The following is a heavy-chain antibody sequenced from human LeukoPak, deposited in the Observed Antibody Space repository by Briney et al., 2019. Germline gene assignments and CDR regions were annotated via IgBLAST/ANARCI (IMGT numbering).Heavy chain of an antibody. D-gene: IGHD6-19*01. J-gene: IGHJ5*02. CDR2: INPNSGGT. Sequence: ASVKVSCKASGYTFTGYYMHWVRQAPGQGLEWMGWINPNSGGTNYAQKFQGRVTMTRDTSISTAYMELSRLRSDDTAVYYCARDGQQWLVRSWFDPWGQGTLVTVSS. CDR3: ARDGQQWLVRSWFDP. CDR1: GYTFTGYY. V-gene: IGHV1-2*02.